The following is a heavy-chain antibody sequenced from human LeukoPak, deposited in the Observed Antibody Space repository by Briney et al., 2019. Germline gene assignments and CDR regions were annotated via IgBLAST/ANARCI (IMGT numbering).Heavy chain of an antibody. J-gene: IGHJ3*02. Sequence: ASVKVSCKASGYTFTGYYIHWVRQAPGQGLEWMGWINPNSGGTNYAQKFQGRVTMTRDMSISTAYMEVSRLRSDDTAVYYCARDRGLRRHDAFDIWGQGTMVTVSS. D-gene: IGHD4-17*01. CDR1: GYTFTGYY. CDR2: INPNSGGT. V-gene: IGHV1-2*02. CDR3: ARDRGLRRHDAFDI.